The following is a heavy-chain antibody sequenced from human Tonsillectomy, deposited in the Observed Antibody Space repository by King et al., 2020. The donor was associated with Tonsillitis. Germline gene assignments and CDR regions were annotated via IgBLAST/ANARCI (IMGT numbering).Heavy chain of an antibody. D-gene: IGHD6-13*01. CDR3: ARVRGSSWFDH. CDR1: GSSVTSDYY. CDR2: IYHSGYT. J-gene: IGHJ5*02. V-gene: IGHV4-38-2*01. Sequence: QLQESGPGLVKPSETLSLTCAVSGSSVTSDYYRGWIRQSPGKGLEWIASIYHSGYTYYNPSLKSRVTVSLDTSKNQVSLRLTSVTAADTAVYYCARVRGSSWFDHWGQGALLTVSS.